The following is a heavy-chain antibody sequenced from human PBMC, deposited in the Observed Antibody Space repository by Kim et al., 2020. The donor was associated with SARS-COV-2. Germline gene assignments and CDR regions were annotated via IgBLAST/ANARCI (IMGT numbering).Heavy chain of an antibody. CDR2: IYSGGST. J-gene: IGHJ4*02. D-gene: IGHD3-10*01. V-gene: IGHV3-53*04. CDR1: GFTVSSNY. CDR3: ASLNYFGLGAYF. Sequence: GGSLRLSCTASGFTVSSNYMNWVRQAPGKGLEWVSVIYSGGSTFYADSVKGRFTISRHNSGNTLYLQMNSLRAEDTAVYYCASLNYFGLGAYFWGRGTLVTVSS.